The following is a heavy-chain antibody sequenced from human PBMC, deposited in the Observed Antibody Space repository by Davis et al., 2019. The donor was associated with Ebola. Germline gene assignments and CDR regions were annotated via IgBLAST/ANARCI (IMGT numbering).Heavy chain of an antibody. Sequence: GESLKISCTASGFTFSNHEMMWVRQAPGKGLEWVGRIKSKTDDGTSDYAAPVKGRFTISRDDSKDTLYLQMNSLKTEDTAIYYCTTYSGSFKLDYWGQGTLVTVSS. CDR3: TTYSGSFKLDY. CDR2: IKSKTDDGTS. V-gene: IGHV3-15*01. D-gene: IGHD1-26*01. J-gene: IGHJ4*02. CDR1: GFTFSNHE.